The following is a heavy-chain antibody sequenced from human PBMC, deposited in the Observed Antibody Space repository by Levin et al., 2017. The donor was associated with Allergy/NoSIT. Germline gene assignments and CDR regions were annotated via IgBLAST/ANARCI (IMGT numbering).Heavy chain of an antibody. D-gene: IGHD5-18*01. V-gene: IGHV4-39*01. CDR1: GASISSSNYF. CDR3: AKLRGGVQLWES. CDR2: IRYSGDN. J-gene: IGHJ4*02. Sequence: ASETLSLTCTVSGASISSSNYFWGWIRQPPGKGLEWIGTIRYSGDNYYNPSLKSRLTISVDTSKNQVSLKLSSVTAADTAVYYCAKLRGGVQLWESWGQGTLVTVSS.